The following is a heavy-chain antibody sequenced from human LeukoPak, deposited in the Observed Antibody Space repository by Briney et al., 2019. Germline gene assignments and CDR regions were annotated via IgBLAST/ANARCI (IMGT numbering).Heavy chain of an antibody. CDR1: GFTFRNYG. Sequence: GGSLRPSCAASGFTFRNYGMHWVRQAPGKGLEWVAVVSYDGKNTYYVDSVKGRFTVSRDNSKNTLYLQMNRLRVEDTAVYYCANLRGNNWYIEYWGQGTLVTVSS. CDR3: ANLRGNNWYIEY. D-gene: IGHD1-1*01. J-gene: IGHJ4*02. CDR2: VSYDGKNT. V-gene: IGHV3-30*18.